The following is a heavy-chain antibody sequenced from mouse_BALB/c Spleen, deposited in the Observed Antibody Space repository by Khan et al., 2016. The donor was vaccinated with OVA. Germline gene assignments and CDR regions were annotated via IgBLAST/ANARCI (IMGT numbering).Heavy chain of an antibody. CDR2: IIYTGDT. V-gene: IGHV3-8*02. CDR1: GDSITSGY. D-gene: IGHD2-14*01. CDR3: ARATYRYAFAY. Sequence: VQLMESGPSLVKPSQTLSLTCSVTGDSITSGYWTWIRKFPGNELEYLGYIIYTGDTYYNPSLKSRISITRHSSKNQYYLQLSSVTSEDTATYYCARATYRYAFAYWGQGTLVTVSA. J-gene: IGHJ3*01.